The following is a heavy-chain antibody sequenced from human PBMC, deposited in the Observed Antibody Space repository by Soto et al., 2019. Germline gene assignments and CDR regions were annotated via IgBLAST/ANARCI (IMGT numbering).Heavy chain of an antibody. J-gene: IGHJ4*02. V-gene: IGHV1-24*01. D-gene: IGHD5-18*01. CDR2: INAENGKT. CDR1: GYTLTELS. CDR3: ASEGYSYGYFDY. Sequence: ASVKVSCKVSGYTLTELSMHWVRQAPGKGLEWMGWINAENGKTIYSQKFQGRVTITRDTSASTAYMELSSLRSEDTAVYYCASEGYSYGYFDYWGQGTLVTVSS.